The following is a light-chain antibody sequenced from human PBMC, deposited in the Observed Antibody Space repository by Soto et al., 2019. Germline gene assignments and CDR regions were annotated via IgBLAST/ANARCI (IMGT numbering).Light chain of an antibody. CDR3: QQFNAYPLT. V-gene: IGKV1-9*01. J-gene: IGKJ4*01. Sequence: DIQLTQSPSFLSASVGDRVTISCRASQGISDYLAWYQQKPGKAPKLLIYGASTLQSGVPTRFSGSASGTEFTLTISSLQPEDFATYFCQQFNAYPLTFGGGTKLEIK. CDR1: QGISDY. CDR2: GAS.